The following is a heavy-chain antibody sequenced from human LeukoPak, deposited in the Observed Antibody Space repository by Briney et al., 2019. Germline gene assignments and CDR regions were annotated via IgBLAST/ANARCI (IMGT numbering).Heavy chain of an antibody. CDR2: IKQDGSEK. J-gene: IGHJ3*02. Sequence: PGGSLRLSCSASGFTFSSYWMSWVRQAPGKGLEWVADIKQDGSEKYYVDSVRGRFTISRDNAKNSLYLQMNSLRAEDTAVYYCARGWFGDDAFDIWGQGTMVTVSS. V-gene: IGHV3-7*01. CDR3: ARGWFGDDAFDI. CDR1: GFTFSSYW. D-gene: IGHD3-10*01.